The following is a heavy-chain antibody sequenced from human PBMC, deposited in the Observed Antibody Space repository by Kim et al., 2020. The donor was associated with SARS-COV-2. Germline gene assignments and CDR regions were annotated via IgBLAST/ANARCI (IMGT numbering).Heavy chain of an antibody. D-gene: IGHD6-19*01. J-gene: IGHJ6*02. CDR3: ARGGAVAGSGYGMDV. Sequence: GGSLRLSCAASGFTFSSYSMNWVRQAPGKGLEWVSSISSSSSYIYYADSVKGRFTISRDNAKNSLYLQMNSLRAEDTAVYYCARGGAVAGSGYGMDVWGQGTPVTVSS. CDR1: GFTFSSYS. V-gene: IGHV3-21*01. CDR2: ISSSSSYI.